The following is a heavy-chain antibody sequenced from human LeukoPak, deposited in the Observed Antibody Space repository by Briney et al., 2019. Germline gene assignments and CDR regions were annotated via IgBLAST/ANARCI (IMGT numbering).Heavy chain of an antibody. CDR3: ARDFNDYVWGSYLLPIDY. CDR1: GYTFTSYG. V-gene: IGHV1-18*01. J-gene: IGHJ4*02. D-gene: IGHD3-16*02. CDR2: ISAYNGNT. Sequence: ASVKVSCKASGYTFTSYGISWVRQAPGQGLEWMGWISAYNGNTNYAQKLRGRVTMTTYTSTSTAYMELRSLRSDDTAVYYCARDFNDYVWGSYLLPIDYWGQGTLVTVSS.